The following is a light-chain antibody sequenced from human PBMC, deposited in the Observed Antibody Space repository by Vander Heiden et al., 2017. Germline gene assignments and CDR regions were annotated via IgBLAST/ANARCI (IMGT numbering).Light chain of an antibody. CDR1: ALPKQY. Sequence: SYELTQPPSVSVSPGQTARITCSGDALPKQYAYWYQQKPGQAPVLVIYKDSERPSGIPERFSGSSSGTIVTLTISGVQAEDEADYYCQSADSSGTHVVFGGGTKLNVI. J-gene: IGLJ2*01. V-gene: IGLV3-25*03. CDR3: QSADSSGTHVV. CDR2: KDS.